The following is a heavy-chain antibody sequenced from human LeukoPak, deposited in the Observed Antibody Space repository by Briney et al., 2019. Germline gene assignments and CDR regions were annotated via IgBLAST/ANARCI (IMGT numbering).Heavy chain of an antibody. J-gene: IGHJ4*02. V-gene: IGHV3-23*01. CDR1: GFTFSTYA. Sequence: GGSLRLSCAASGFTFSTYAMSWVRQAPGKGLQWVSGISVSGGSTYYVDSVKGRFTISRDNSKNTLYPQMNSLRAEDTAIYYCATLPDYDLFYWGQGTLVTVSS. CDR3: ATLPDYDLFY. CDR2: ISVSGGST. D-gene: IGHD3-3*01.